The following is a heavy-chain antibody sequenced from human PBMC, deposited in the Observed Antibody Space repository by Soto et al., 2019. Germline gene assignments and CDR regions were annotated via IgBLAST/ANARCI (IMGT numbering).Heavy chain of an antibody. V-gene: IGHV4-61*01. D-gene: IGHD6-19*01. CDR2: IYYSGST. CDR3: ARDVDSSGLDY. J-gene: IGHJ4*02. Sequence: SETLSLTCTVSGGSVSSGSYYWSWIRQPPGKGLEWIGYIYYSGSTNYNPSLKSRVTISVDTSKNQFSLKLSSVTAADTAVYYCARDVDSSGLDYWGQGTLVTVSS. CDR1: GGSVSSGSYY.